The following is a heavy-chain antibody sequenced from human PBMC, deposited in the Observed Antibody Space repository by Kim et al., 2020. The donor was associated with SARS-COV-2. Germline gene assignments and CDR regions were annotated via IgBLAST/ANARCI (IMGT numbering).Heavy chain of an antibody. CDR1: GGSISSSSYY. J-gene: IGHJ5*02. Sequence: SETLSLTCTVSGGSISSSSYYWGWIRQPPGKGLEWIGSIYYSGSTYYNPSLKSRVTISVDTSKNQFSLKLSSVTAADTAVYYCARQARDYGWFDPWGQGT. CDR3: ARQARDYGWFDP. CDR2: IYYSGST. D-gene: IGHD4-17*01. V-gene: IGHV4-39*01.